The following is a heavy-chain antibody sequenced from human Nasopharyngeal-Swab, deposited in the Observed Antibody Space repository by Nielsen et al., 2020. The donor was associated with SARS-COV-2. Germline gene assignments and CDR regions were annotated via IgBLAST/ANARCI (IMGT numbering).Heavy chain of an antibody. J-gene: IGHJ6*03. CDR1: GGTFSNYA. CDR3: ARDTPEDTTLVTAYYCYMDV. CDR2: TIPILGLA. V-gene: IGHV1-69*04. Sequence: SVKVSCKASGGTFSNYAISWVRQAPGQGLEWMGRTIPILGLANYAQKFLGRVTITADKSTNTAYMELSSLRSEDTAVYYCARDTPEDTTLVTAYYCYMDVWGKGTTVTVSS. D-gene: IGHD5-18*01.